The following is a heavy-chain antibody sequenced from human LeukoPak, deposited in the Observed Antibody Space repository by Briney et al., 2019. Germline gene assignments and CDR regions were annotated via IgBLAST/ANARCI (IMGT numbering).Heavy chain of an antibody. D-gene: IGHD3-10*01. CDR2: INPNSGGT. V-gene: IGHV1-2*02. J-gene: IGHJ2*01. CDR1: VYTFTGYY. CDR3: AKNYYGSGSYLWYFDL. Sequence: GASVKVSCKASVYTFTGYYMHWVRQAPGQGLEWMGWINPNSGGTNYAQKFQGRVTMTRDTSISTAYMELSRLRSDDTAVYYCAKNYYGSGSYLWYFDLWGRGTLVTVSS.